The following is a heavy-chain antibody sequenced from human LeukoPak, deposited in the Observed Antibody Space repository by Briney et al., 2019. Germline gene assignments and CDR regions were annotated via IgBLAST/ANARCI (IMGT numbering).Heavy chain of an antibody. D-gene: IGHD2-15*01. J-gene: IGHJ6*03. CDR3: ASFYCSGGSCYQYYYYYYMDV. Sequence: KSSETLSLTCAVYSGSFSGYYWSWIRQPPGKGLEWIGIIYYSGSTYSNPSLRSRVTISVDTSKNQFSLKLSSVTAADTAVYYCASFYCSGGSCYQYYYYYYMDVWGKGTTVTISS. CDR1: SGSFSGYY. V-gene: IGHV4-34*01. CDR2: IYYSGST.